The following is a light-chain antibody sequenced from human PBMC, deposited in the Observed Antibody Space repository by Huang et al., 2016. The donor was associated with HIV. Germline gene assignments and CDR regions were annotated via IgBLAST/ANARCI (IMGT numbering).Light chain of an antibody. Sequence: IVLTQSPGSLSLSPGERATLSCRASQSVSGSSLAWYQQKFGQAPRLLIYGVSRRATGIPDRFSGSGSGTDFTLTISRLEPEDFAVYYCQHYAYSPHSFGQGTKVEIK. J-gene: IGKJ2*03. CDR3: QHYAYSPHS. CDR1: QSVSGSS. V-gene: IGKV3-20*01. CDR2: GVS.